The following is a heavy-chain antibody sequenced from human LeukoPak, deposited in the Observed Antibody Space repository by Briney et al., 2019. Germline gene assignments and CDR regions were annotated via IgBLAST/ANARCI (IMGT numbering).Heavy chain of an antibody. D-gene: IGHD5-18*01. CDR1: RFSFNRYA. CDR3: AKSPGAMVTRYYYYYMDV. J-gene: IGHJ6*03. Sequence: LSCAPSRFSFNRYAISRLRQAPAAGLEGASVHTPRGGSTYYADSVKGRFTISRDNSKNTLYLQMNILRAEDTAVYYCAKSPGAMVTRYYYYYMDVWGKGTTVTVSS. V-gene: IGHV3-23*01. CDR2: HTPRGGST.